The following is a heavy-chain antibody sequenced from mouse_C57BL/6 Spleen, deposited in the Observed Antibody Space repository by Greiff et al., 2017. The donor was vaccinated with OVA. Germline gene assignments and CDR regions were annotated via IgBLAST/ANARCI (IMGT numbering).Heavy chain of an antibody. V-gene: IGHV1-55*01. D-gene: IGHD2-1*01. CDR3: ARRGNYAYYFDY. Sequence: VQLQQSGAELVKPGASVKMSCKASGYTFTSYWITWVKQRPGQGLEWIGDIYPGSGSTNYNEKFKSKATLTVDTSSSTAYMQLSSLTSEDSAVYYCARRGNYAYYFDYWGQGTTLTVSS. CDR2: IYPGSGST. J-gene: IGHJ2*01. CDR1: GYTFTSYW.